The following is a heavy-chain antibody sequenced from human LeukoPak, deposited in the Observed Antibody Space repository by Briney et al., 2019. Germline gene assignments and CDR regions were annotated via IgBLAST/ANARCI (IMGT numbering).Heavy chain of an antibody. CDR3: ANGPDGYNTY. CDR2: ITPFNGNT. Sequence: SVKVSCKASGYTFTGYYMHWVRQAPGQALEWMGWITPFNGNTNYAQKFQDRVTITRDRSMSTAYMEPSSLRSEDTAMYYCANGPDGYNTYWGQGTLVTVSS. CDR1: GYTFTGYY. V-gene: IGHV1-45*02. J-gene: IGHJ4*02. D-gene: IGHD5-24*01.